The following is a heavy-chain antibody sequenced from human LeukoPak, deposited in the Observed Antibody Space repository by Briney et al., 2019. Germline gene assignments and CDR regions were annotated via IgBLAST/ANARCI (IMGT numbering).Heavy chain of an antibody. V-gene: IGHV1-8*01. Sequence: RASVKVSCKASGYTFTSYDINWVRQATGQGLEWMGWMNPNSGNTGYAQKFQGRVTMTRNTSISTAYMELSSLRAEDTAVYYCAKEVIVGVSFDYWGQGTLVTVSS. CDR3: AKEVIVGVSFDY. D-gene: IGHD1-26*01. CDR1: GYTFTSYD. J-gene: IGHJ4*02. CDR2: MNPNSGNT.